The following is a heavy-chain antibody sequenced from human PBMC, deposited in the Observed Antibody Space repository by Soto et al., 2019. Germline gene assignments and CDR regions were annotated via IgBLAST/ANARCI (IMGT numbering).Heavy chain of an antibody. J-gene: IGHJ4*02. D-gene: IGHD3-16*02. CDR3: ANLLNEDDWGSCRYYDE. Sequence: GASVKVSCKTSGYTFRSYGITWVRQAPGQGLEWMGWISVHNDNTNYAQKFHDRVTMTTDASTSTVYMVLRSLRPDDTAVYYCANLLNEDDWGSCRYYDEWGQGTQVTVSS. CDR1: GYTFRSYG. CDR2: ISVHNDNT. V-gene: IGHV1-18*01.